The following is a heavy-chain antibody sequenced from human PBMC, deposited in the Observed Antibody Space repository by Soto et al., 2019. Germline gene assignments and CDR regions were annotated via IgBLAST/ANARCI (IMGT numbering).Heavy chain of an antibody. J-gene: IGHJ4*02. CDR1: GFPLSSYW. V-gene: IGHV3-74*01. Sequence: GGSLRLSCAASGFPLSSYWMHWVRQAPGKGLVWVSRINSDGTTTNYADSVKGRFTISRDNDKNTLYLQMNSLRVEDTAIYYCVSLKTCSGGTCYSGYWGQGTLVTVSS. CDR3: VSLKTCSGGTCYSGY. CDR2: INSDGTTT. D-gene: IGHD2-15*01.